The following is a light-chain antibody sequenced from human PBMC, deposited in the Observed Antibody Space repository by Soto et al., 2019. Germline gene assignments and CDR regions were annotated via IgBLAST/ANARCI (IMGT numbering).Light chain of an antibody. Sequence: DIQMTQSPSSLSASVGDRVTITCRASQSISSYLNWYQQKPGKAPKLLIYAASSLQSGVPSRFSGSGAETAFTLTISSLQPEDFATYYCQQSYSTPLTFGGGTKMEIK. J-gene: IGKJ4*01. CDR3: QQSYSTPLT. CDR2: AAS. V-gene: IGKV1-39*01. CDR1: QSISSY.